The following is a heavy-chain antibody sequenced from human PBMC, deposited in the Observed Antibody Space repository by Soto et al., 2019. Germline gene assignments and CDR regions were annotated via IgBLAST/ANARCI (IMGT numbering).Heavy chain of an antibody. J-gene: IGHJ4*02. V-gene: IGHV3-23*01. CDR2: ISGSGGST. D-gene: IGHD4-17*01. Sequence: GGSLRLSCAASGFTFSSYAMSWVRQAPGKGLEWVSAISGSGGSTYYADSVKGRFTISRDNSKNTLYLQMNSLRAEDTAVYYCAKDPTTTVVTRPPFDYWGQGTLVTVSS. CDR3: AKDPTTTVVTRPPFDY. CDR1: GFTFSSYA.